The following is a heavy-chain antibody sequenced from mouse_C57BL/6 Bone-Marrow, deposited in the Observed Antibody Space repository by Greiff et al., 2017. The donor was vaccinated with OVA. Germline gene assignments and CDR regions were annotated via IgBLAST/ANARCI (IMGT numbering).Heavy chain of an antibody. CDR2: IYPGSGNT. Sequence: VQLQQSGPELVKPGASVKISCKASGYSFTSYYIHWVKQRPGQGLEWIGWIYPGSGNTKYNEKFKGKATLTADTPSSSAYMQLSSLSSEDAAVYCGARDGYVYAMDYWGQGTSVTVSS. V-gene: IGHV1-66*01. CDR3: ARDGYVYAMDY. CDR1: GYSFTSYY. D-gene: IGHD2-3*01. J-gene: IGHJ4*01.